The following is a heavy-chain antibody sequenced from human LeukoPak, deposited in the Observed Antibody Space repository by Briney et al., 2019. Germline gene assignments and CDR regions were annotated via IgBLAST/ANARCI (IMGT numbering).Heavy chain of an antibody. D-gene: IGHD3-10*01. J-gene: IGHJ2*01. Sequence: PGRSLRLSCAASGLTLSSYGMHWVRQAPGKGLEWVAVISYDGSNKYYADSVKGRFSISRDNSKSTLYLQMNSLRLEDTAVYYCARGLGVWYFDLWGRGTLVTVSS. V-gene: IGHV3-33*01. CDR2: ISYDGSNK. CDR1: GLTLSSYG. CDR3: ARGLGVWYFDL.